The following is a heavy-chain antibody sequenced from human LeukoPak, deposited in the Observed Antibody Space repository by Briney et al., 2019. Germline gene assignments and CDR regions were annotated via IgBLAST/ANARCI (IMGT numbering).Heavy chain of an antibody. D-gene: IGHD4-17*01. V-gene: IGHV3-30*02. Sequence: GGSLRLSCAASGFTFSSYGMHWVRQAPGKGLEWVAFIRYDGSNKYYADSVKGRFTISRDNSKNTLYLQMNSLRAEDTAVYYCAKGLDYGDYGAFDIWGQRTMVTVSS. CDR1: GFTFSSYG. J-gene: IGHJ3*02. CDR3: AKGLDYGDYGAFDI. CDR2: IRYDGSNK.